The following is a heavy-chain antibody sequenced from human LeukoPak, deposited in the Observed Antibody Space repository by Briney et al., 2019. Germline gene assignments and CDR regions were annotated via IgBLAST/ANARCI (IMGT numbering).Heavy chain of an antibody. CDR3: ARVVTDWAIHN. CDR2: IYDSGST. J-gene: IGHJ4*02. Sequence: SQTLSLTCTVSGGPINSGDYYWSWIRQPPGKGLEWIGFIYDSGSTYNNPSLKSRVTISVDTSKNQFSLRLSSVTAADTAMYYCARVVTDWAIHNWGQGTLVTLSS. V-gene: IGHV4-30-4*01. D-gene: IGHD3-9*01. CDR1: GGPINSGDYY.